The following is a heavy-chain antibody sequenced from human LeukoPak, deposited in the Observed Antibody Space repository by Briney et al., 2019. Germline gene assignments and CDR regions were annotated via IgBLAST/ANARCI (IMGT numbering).Heavy chain of an antibody. V-gene: IGHV1-2*02. CDR1: GYRFTGYY. CDR3: ARDMVTTNTLYALDI. CDR2: INPNSDAT. J-gene: IGHJ3*02. D-gene: IGHD2-21*02. Sequence: GASVKVSCKASGYRFTGYYLHWVRQAPGQGLEWMAWINPNSDATRYAQKFDGRVTVTGGTSTNTTSLEFNSLRYDDTAIYFCARDMVTTNTLYALDIWGQGTMITVSS.